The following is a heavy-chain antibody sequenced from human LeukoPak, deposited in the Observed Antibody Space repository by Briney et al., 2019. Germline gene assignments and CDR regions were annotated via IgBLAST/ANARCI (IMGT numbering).Heavy chain of an antibody. CDR3: ARAPKDYDILTGYYRGGDYFDY. Sequence: SVKGCCKASGGTFSSYAISWVRQATGQGLEWMGGIIPIFGTANYAQKFQGRVAITADESTSTAYMELSSLRSEDTAVYYCARAPKDYDILTGYYRGGDYFDYWGQGTLVTVSS. CDR1: GGTFSSYA. CDR2: IIPIFGTA. V-gene: IGHV1-69*01. D-gene: IGHD3-9*01. J-gene: IGHJ4*02.